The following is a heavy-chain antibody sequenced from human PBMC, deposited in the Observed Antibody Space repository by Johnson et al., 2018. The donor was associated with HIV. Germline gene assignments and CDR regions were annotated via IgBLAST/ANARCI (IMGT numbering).Heavy chain of an antibody. CDR1: GFTFSSHG. CDR2: IRYDGSNK. V-gene: IGHV3-30*02. CDR3: AKTEDAFDI. J-gene: IGHJ3*02. Sequence: VQLVESGGGVVQPGGSLTLSCAAPGFTFSSHGMHWVRQAPGKGLEWVAFIRYDGSNKYYADSVKGRFTISRDNSKNTLYLQMNSLRAEDTAVYYCAKTEDAFDIWGQGTMVTVSS.